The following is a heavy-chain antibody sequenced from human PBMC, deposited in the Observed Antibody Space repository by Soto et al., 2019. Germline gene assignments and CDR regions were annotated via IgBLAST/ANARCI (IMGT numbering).Heavy chain of an antibody. CDR2: LYYGWSA. V-gene: IGHV4-59*01. CDR1: GDSISSYY. J-gene: IGHJ4*02. CDR3: ALRSMAVVPEY. Sequence: QVQLQESGPGLVKPSETLSLTCAVSGDSISSYYCMWIRQPTGKGLESIGYLYYGWSANYNPSLKSRVTLSVDTSTKQFSLTLSSMTAADTAVYYCALRSMAVVPEYWGQGTLVTVSS. D-gene: IGHD3-22*01.